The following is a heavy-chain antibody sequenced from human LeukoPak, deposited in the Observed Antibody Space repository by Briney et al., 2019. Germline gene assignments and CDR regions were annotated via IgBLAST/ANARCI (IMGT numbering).Heavy chain of an antibody. D-gene: IGHD6-13*01. Sequence: PSETLSLTCSVSGGSISGTTHNWGWIRQPPGKGLEWIATIYYSESTKKSPSLKSRVTISLDTSRNQFSLKLSSVTAADTAVYYCAIQGSSSWYGWYFDLWGRGSLVTDSS. CDR1: GGSISGTTHN. CDR3: AIQGSSSWYGWYFDL. V-gene: IGHV4-39*01. J-gene: IGHJ2*01. CDR2: IYYSEST.